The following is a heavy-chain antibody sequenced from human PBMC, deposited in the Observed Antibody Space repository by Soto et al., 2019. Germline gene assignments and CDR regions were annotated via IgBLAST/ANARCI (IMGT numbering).Heavy chain of an antibody. J-gene: IGHJ6*02. CDR2: ISWNSGSI. CDR1: GFTFDDYA. Sequence: EVQLVESGGGLVQPGRSLRLSCAASGFTFDDYAMHWVRQAPGKGLEWVSGISWNSGSIGYAYSVKGRLTISRDNAKNSRYLKMNSLRAEHTDFYYCSNTQGSTYYYGRDVWGQGTTVTVSS. CDR3: SNTQGSTYYYGRDV. V-gene: IGHV3-9*01.